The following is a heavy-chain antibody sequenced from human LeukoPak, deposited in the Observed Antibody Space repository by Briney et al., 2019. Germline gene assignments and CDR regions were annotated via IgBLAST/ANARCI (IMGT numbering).Heavy chain of an antibody. V-gene: IGHV3-21*01. CDR1: GFTFSSYS. CDR3: ETFDWLFGGRGY. Sequence: GGSLRLSCAASGFTFSSYSMNWVRQAPGKGLEWGSSISSSSSYIYYADSVKGRFTISGENAKTSLYLQMNSLRAEDTVVYSCETFDWLFGGRGYWGQGTLVTVSS. CDR2: ISSSSSYI. J-gene: IGHJ4*02. D-gene: IGHD3-9*01.